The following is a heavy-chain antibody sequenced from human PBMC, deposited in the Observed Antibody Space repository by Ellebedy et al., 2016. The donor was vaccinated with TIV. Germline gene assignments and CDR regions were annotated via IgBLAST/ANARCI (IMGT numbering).Heavy chain of an antibody. J-gene: IGHJ4*02. CDR3: ARDHSTDYFVDY. CDR2: IYYTGNT. CDR1: GGSISSSSHY. D-gene: IGHD3-22*01. V-gene: IGHV4-39*07. Sequence: MPGGSLRLSCTVSGGSISSSSHYWGWIRQPPGKGLEWIGGIYYTGNTYYNPSLKSRVTISVDTSKNHFSLRLTSVTAADTAVYYCARDHSTDYFVDYWGQGTLVTVSS.